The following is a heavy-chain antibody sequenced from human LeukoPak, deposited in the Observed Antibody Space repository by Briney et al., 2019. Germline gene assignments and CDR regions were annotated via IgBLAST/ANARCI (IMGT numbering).Heavy chain of an antibody. V-gene: IGHV1-18*01. CDR1: GYTFTSYG. D-gene: IGHD2-2*01. J-gene: IGHJ6*03. CDR3: ARVVPDDYYYYMDV. Sequence: ASVKVSCKVSGYTFTSYGISWVRQAPGQGLEWMGWISAYNGNTNYAQKLQGRVTMTTDTSTSTAYMELRSLRSDDTAVYYCARVVPDDYYYYMDVWGKGTTVTVSS. CDR2: ISAYNGNT.